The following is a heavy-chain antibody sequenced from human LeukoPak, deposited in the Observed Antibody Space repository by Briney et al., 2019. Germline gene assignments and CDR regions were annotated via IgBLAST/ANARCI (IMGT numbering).Heavy chain of an antibody. J-gene: IGHJ5*02. Sequence: SETLSLTCTVSGGSISSSSYYWGWIRQPPGKGLEWIGSIFYSGGTYYSPSLKSRVTISVDTSNNRFSLKLSSVTAADTAVYYCARRGSGLDWFDPWGQGTLVTVSS. D-gene: IGHD6-19*01. CDR2: IFYSGGT. CDR1: GGSISSSSYY. CDR3: ARRGSGLDWFDP. V-gene: IGHV4-39*01.